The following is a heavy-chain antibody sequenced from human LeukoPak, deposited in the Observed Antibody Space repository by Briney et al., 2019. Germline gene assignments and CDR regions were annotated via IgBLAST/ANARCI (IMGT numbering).Heavy chain of an antibody. Sequence: GESLKISCKGSGYSFTSYWIGWVRQMPGKGLEWVGIIYPGDSDTRYSPSFQGQVTISADKSISTAYLQWSSPKASDTAMYYCARRITMVRGVIAYYFDYWGQGTLVTVSS. D-gene: IGHD3-10*01. CDR1: GYSFTSYW. V-gene: IGHV5-51*01. CDR3: ARRITMVRGVIAYYFDY. CDR2: IYPGDSDT. J-gene: IGHJ4*02.